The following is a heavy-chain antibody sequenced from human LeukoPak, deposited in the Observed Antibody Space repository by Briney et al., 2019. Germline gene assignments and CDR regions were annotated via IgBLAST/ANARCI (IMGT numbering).Heavy chain of an antibody. D-gene: IGHD3-22*01. CDR3: ARAYSSGYYLDY. Sequence: SETLSLTCTVSGGSISSGDYYWSWIRQPPGKGLEWIGYIYYSGSTYYNPSLKSRVTISVDTSKNQFSLKLSSVTAADTAVYYCARAYSSGYYLDYWGQGTLVTVSS. CDR2: IYYSGST. CDR1: GGSISSGDYY. J-gene: IGHJ4*02. V-gene: IGHV4-30-4*08.